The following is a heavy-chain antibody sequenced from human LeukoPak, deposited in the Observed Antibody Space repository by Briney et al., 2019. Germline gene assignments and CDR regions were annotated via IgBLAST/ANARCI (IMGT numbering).Heavy chain of an antibody. CDR1: GYTFTAYS. J-gene: IGHJ4*02. CDR2: INPNTGGT. Sequence: ASVKVSCKASGYTFTAYSMHWVRQAPGQGLEWMGWINPNTGGTNYAQKFQGRVTMTRDTSISTAYMQLTSLRSDDTAVYYCARQQQLLDYWGQGTLVTVSS. D-gene: IGHD6-13*01. CDR3: ARQQQLLDY. V-gene: IGHV1-2*02.